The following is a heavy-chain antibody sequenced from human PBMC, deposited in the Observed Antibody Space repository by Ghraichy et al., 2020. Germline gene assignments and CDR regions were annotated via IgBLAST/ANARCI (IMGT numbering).Heavy chain of an antibody. J-gene: IGHJ4*02. Sequence: ESLNISCTVSGGSISSSNYYWGWIRQPPGKGLEWIGSIYYSGSTYYNPSLKSRVTISVDTSKNQFSLRLRSVPAADTAVYYCARDGYGVDYWGQGTLVTVSS. D-gene: IGHD4-17*01. V-gene: IGHV4-39*02. CDR3: ARDGYGVDY. CDR2: IYYSGST. CDR1: GGSISSSNYY.